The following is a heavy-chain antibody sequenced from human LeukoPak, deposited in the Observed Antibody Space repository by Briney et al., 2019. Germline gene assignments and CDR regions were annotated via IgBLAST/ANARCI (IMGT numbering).Heavy chain of an antibody. J-gene: IGHJ5*02. D-gene: IGHD6-19*01. V-gene: IGHV4-39*07. Sequence: SETLSLTCTVSGGSISSSSYYWGWIRQPPGKGLEWIGSIYYSGSTYYNPSLKSRVTISVDTSKNQFSLKLSSVTAADTAVYYCAASALIAVAGLGWFDPWGQGTLVTVSS. CDR3: AASALIAVAGLGWFDP. CDR2: IYYSGST. CDR1: GGSISSSSYY.